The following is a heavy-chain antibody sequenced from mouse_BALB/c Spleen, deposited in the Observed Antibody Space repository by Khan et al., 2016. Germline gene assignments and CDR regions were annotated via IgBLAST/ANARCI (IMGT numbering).Heavy chain of an antibody. J-gene: IGHJ4*01. CDR3: ARTPSTVASYYYAMDY. CDR2: IWSGGST. V-gene: IGHV2-2*02. Sequence: QVQLKQSGPGLVQPSQSLSITCTVSGFSLTSYGVHWVRQSPGKGLEWLGVIWSGGSTDYNAAFISRLSISKDNSKSQVFFKMNSLQANDTAIYYCARTPSTVASYYYAMDYWGQGTSVTVSS. D-gene: IGHD6-1*01. CDR1: GFSLTSYG.